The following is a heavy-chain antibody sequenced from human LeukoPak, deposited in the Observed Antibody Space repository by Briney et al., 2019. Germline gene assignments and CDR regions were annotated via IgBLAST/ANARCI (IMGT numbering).Heavy chain of an antibody. V-gene: IGHV3-53*01. Sequence: PGGSLGLSCEASGFTVSSNSMSWVGQAPGKGLEWFSFIYSGGNTHYSDSVKGRFTISRDNSKNTLYLQMNSLRADDTAVYYCARRAGEYSHPYDYWGQGTLVTVSS. J-gene: IGHJ4*02. CDR2: IYSGGNT. CDR3: ARRAGEYSHPYDY. CDR1: GFTVSSNS. D-gene: IGHD4-17*01.